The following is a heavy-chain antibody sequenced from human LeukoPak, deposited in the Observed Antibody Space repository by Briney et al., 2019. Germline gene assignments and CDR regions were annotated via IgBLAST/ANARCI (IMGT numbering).Heavy chain of an antibody. V-gene: IGHV4-59*01. CDR1: GGSISSYY. D-gene: IGHD6-19*01. CDR3: ARAQEYSSGWDFQH. J-gene: IGHJ1*01. CDR2: IYYSGST. Sequence: SSETLSLTCTVSGGSISSYYWSWIRQPPGKGLEWIGYIYYSGSTNYNPSLKSRVTISVDASKNQFSLKMSSMTAADTAVYYCARAQEYSSGWDFQHWGQGTLVTVSS.